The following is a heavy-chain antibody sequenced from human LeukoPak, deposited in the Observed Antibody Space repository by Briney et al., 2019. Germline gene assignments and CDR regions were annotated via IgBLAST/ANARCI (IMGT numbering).Heavy chain of an antibody. D-gene: IGHD6-6*01. CDR2: INSDGINT. V-gene: IGHV3-74*01. Sequence: GGSLRLSCAASGFTFSNYWMHWVRQAPGKGLVWVSRINSDGINTSYADSVKGRFTISRDNAKNTLNLQMNSLRAEDTAVYYCASPNPRIAARPYYYYYMDVWGKGTTVTVSS. CDR1: GFTFSNYW. J-gene: IGHJ6*03. CDR3: ASPNPRIAARPYYYYYMDV.